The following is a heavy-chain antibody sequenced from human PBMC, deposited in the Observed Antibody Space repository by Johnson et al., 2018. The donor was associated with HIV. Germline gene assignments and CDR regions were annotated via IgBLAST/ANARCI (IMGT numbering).Heavy chain of an antibody. Sequence: VQLVESGGGLVQPGGSLRLSCAASGFTVSSNYMSWVRQAPGKGLEWVSVLYIGGSTYYADSVKGRFTISRDNSKNTPYLQMNSLRAEDTAVYYCARAGSSSVDSFDIWGQGTMVTVSS. D-gene: IGHD6-6*01. CDR2: LYIGGST. J-gene: IGHJ3*02. CDR3: ARAGSSSVDSFDI. V-gene: IGHV3-66*01. CDR1: GFTVSSNY.